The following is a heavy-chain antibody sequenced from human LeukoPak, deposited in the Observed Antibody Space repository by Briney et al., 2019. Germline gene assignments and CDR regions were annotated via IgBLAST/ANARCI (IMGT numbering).Heavy chain of an antibody. CDR3: VRDEADYYDSSGFFFDAFDI. V-gene: IGHV3-21*01. J-gene: IGHJ3*02. CDR1: GFTFGRHS. CDR2: ISGAGRYI. D-gene: IGHD3-22*01. Sequence: GGSLRLSCAASGFTFGRHSPNWVRQAPGKGLEWVSSISGAGRYIFYADSVKGRFTISRDNAKNSVYLQMNSLRAEDTAVYYCVRDEADYYDSSGFFFDAFDIWGQGTGVTVSS.